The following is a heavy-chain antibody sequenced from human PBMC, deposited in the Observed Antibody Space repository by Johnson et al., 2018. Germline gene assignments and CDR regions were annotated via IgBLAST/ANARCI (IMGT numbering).Heavy chain of an antibody. J-gene: IGHJ1*01. D-gene: IGHD6-13*01. Sequence: QLVQSGGGVVQPGRSLRLSCAASGFTFSSYAMHWVRQAPGKGLEWVAVISYDGSNKYYADSVKGRFTISRDNSKNTLYLQMNSLSAEDTAGYYCARDRPGIAAAGPAEYFQHWGQGTLVTVSS. CDR2: ISYDGSNK. CDR1: GFTFSSYA. V-gene: IGHV3-30-3*01. CDR3: ARDRPGIAAAGPAEYFQH.